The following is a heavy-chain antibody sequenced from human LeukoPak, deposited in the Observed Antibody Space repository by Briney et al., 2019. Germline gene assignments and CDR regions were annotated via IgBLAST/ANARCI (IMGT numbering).Heavy chain of an antibody. CDR3: ARDSTLGRPGWFDP. V-gene: IGHV4-31*03. J-gene: IGHJ5*02. Sequence: SETLSLTCTVSGGSISSGGYYWSWIRQHPGKGLEWIGYIYYSGSTYYNPSLKSRVTISVDTSKNQFSLELSSVTAADTAVYYCARDSTLGRPGWFDPWGQGTLVTVSS. D-gene: IGHD2-2*01. CDR2: IYYSGST. CDR1: GGSISSGGYY.